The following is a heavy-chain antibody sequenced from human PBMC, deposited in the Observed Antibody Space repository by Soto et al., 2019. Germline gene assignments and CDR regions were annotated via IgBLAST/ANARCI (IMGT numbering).Heavy chain of an antibody. Sequence: GGSLRLSCAASGFTFSSYAMHWVRQAPGKGLEWVAVISYDGSNKYYADSVKGRFTISRDNSKNTLYLQMNSLRAEDTAVYYCAREERYFDWLLSYYFDYWGQGTMVTVSS. CDR1: GFTFSSYA. CDR3: AREERYFDWLLSYYFDY. V-gene: IGHV3-30-3*01. D-gene: IGHD3-9*01. CDR2: ISYDGSNK. J-gene: IGHJ4*02.